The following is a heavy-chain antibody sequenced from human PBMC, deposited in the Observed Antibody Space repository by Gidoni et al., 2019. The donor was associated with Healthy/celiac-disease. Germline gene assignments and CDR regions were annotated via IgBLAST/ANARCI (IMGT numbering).Heavy chain of an antibody. CDR1: GFTFSSYA. CDR3: ARLSVDYDFWSGYLDDAFDI. J-gene: IGHJ3*02. Sequence: QVQLGASGGGVVQPGRSLRLSCAASGFTFSSYAMHWVRQATGKGLEWVAVISYDGSNKYYADSVKGRFTISRDNSKNTLYLQMNSLRAEDTAVYYCARLSVDYDFWSGYLDDAFDIWGQGTMVTVSS. CDR2: ISYDGSNK. D-gene: IGHD3-3*01. V-gene: IGHV3-30-3*01.